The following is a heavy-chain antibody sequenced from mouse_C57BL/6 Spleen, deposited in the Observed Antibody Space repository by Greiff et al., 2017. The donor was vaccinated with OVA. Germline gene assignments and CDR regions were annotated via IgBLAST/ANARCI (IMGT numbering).Heavy chain of an antibody. CDR3: ARENYFDY. CDR2: ISYDGSN. V-gene: IGHV3-6*01. J-gene: IGHJ2*01. Sequence: EVQRVESGPGLVKPSQSLSLTCSVTGYSITSGYYWNWIRQFPGNKLEWMGYISYDGSNNYNPSLKNRISITRDTSKNQFFLKLNSVTTEDTATYYCARENYFDYWGQGTTLTVSS. CDR1: GYSITSGYY.